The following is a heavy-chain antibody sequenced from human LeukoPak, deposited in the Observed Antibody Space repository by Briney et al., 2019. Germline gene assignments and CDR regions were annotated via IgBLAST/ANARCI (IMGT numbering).Heavy chain of an antibody. V-gene: IGHV4-4*07. CDR1: GGSISSYY. J-gene: IGHJ4*02. CDR3: ARLQTPYVWGSYRYTAEFDY. CDR2: IYTSGST. D-gene: IGHD3-16*02. Sequence: SETLSLTCTVSGGSISSYYWSWIRQPAGKGLEWIGRIYTSGSTNYNPSLKSRVTISVDTSKNQFSLKLSSVTAADTAVYYCARLQTPYVWGSYRYTAEFDYWGQGTLVTVSS.